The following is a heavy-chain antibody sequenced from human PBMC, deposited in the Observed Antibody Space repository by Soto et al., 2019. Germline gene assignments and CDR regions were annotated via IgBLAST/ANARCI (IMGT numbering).Heavy chain of an antibody. D-gene: IGHD1-20*01. CDR1: GFVFNDYD. CDR3: SRGITGGLDA. V-gene: IGHV3-30*03. Sequence: QVQLVESGGGVVQPGRSLRLSCTTSGFVFNDYDIHWVCQAPGKGLAWLASISYDGSNRYYADSVKGRFTISRDNSKNTLSLQLNSLGAEDTAVYYCSRGITGGLDAWGPGTLVTVSS. CDR2: ISYDGSNR. J-gene: IGHJ5*02.